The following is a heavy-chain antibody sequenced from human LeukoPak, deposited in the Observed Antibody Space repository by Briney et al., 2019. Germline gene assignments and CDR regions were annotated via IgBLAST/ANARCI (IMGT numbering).Heavy chain of an antibody. CDR2: IYYTGST. Sequence: SETLSLTCTVSSGSISSSNYEWRWIRQPPGKVLERNGSIYYTGSTYTNPTPKSRVTISVDTSENQFSLKLSSVTAADTAVYYCARKGSSSWYGNWFDPWGQGTLVTVSS. J-gene: IGHJ5*02. CDR3: ARKGSSSWYGNWFDP. CDR1: SGSISSSNYE. D-gene: IGHD6-13*01. V-gene: IGHV4-39*01.